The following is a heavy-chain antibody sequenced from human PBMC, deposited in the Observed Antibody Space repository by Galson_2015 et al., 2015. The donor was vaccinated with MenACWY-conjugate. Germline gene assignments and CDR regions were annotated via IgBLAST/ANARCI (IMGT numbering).Heavy chain of an antibody. Sequence: SLRLSCAASSFRFRSYTLYWVRQDPGKGLEWVAVVSYDGSTKHYTDSVKGRFTISRDNSNNTVSLQMNSLRPEDTAIYYCVRAEGWLRSAFDIWGQGTMVTVSS. CDR3: VRAEGWLRSAFDI. CDR1: SFRFRSYT. J-gene: IGHJ3*02. D-gene: IGHD5-24*01. V-gene: IGHV3-30*10. CDR2: VSYDGSTK.